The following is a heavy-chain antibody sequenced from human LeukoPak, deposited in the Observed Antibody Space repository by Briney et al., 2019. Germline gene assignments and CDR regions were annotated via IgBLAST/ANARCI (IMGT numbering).Heavy chain of an antibody. V-gene: IGHV3-74*01. CDR2: INSDGNST. J-gene: IGHJ4*02. CDR3: ARDIVTTTFDY. Sequence: GGSLRLSCAASGFTFSSYSMHWVRQAPGKGLVSVSRINSDGNSTRYADSVKGRFTISRDNAKNTLYLQMNSLRAEDTAVYYCARDIVTTTFDYWGQGTLVTVSS. D-gene: IGHD5-12*01. CDR1: GFTFSSYS.